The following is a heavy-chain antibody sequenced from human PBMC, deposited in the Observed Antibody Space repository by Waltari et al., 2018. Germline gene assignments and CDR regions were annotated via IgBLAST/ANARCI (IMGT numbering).Heavy chain of an antibody. V-gene: IGHV2-5*02. D-gene: IGHD3-16*02. Sequence: QITLKESGPTLVKPTQTLTLTCTFSGFSLSTSGVGVGWIRQPPGKALEWLALIYWDDDKRYSPSRRSRLTITKNTSKNRGVLTMTTMYPVNTATYYVALHYYDYVWGSYRGPSWFDPWGQGTLVTVSS. CDR2: IYWDDDK. CDR1: GFSLSTSGVG. CDR3: ALHYYDYVWGSYRGPSWFDP. J-gene: IGHJ5*02.